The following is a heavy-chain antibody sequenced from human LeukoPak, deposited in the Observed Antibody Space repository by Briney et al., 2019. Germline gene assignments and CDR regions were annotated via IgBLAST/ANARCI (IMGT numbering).Heavy chain of an antibody. CDR2: ISSSSSTI. Sequence: GGSLRLSCAAYGFTFSTYSMNWVRQAPGKGLEWVSYISSSSSTIYYADSVKGRFTISRDNSKNTLYLQMNSLRAEDTAVYYCAKENTKTPIRPGEATVTKGYFDYWGQGTLVTVSS. J-gene: IGHJ4*02. D-gene: IGHD4-17*01. CDR1: GFTFSTYS. V-gene: IGHV3-48*01. CDR3: AKENTKTPIRPGEATVTKGYFDY.